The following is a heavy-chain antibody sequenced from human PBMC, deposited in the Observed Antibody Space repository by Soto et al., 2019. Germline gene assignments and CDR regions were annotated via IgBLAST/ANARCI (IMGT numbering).Heavy chain of an antibody. V-gene: IGHV3-30-3*01. CDR1: GSTFSSYA. Sequence: QVELVESGGGVVQPGRSLRLSCAAAGSTFSSYAMHWVRQAPGKGLEWVAVISYDGSNKYYADSVKGRFTISRDNSKNTLYLQMNSLRAEDTAVYYCARAPPVLRFLEWLLYHLEYWGQGTLVTVSS. CDR3: ARAPPVLRFLEWLLYHLEY. CDR2: ISYDGSNK. D-gene: IGHD3-3*01. J-gene: IGHJ4*02.